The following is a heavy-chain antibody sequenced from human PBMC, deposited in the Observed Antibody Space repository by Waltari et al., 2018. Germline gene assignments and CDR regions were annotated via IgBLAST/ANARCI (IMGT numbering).Heavy chain of an antibody. CDR2: IYHRGST. CDR1: GYSISSGYY. Sequence: QVQLQESGPGLVKPSETLSLTCAVSGYSISSGYYWGCIRQPPGKGLEWIGSIYHRGSTYYNPSLKSRVTISVDTSKNQFSLKLSSVTAADTAVYYCARRAAIAATGPTYYMDVWGKGTTVTVSS. J-gene: IGHJ6*03. CDR3: ARRAAIAATGPTYYMDV. D-gene: IGHD6-13*01. V-gene: IGHV4-38-2*01.